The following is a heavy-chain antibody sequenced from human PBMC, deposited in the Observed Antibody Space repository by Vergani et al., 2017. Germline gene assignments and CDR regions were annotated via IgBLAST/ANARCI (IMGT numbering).Heavy chain of an antibody. Sequence: QVQLVQSGAEVKKPGASVKVSCKASGYTFTSYDINWVRQATGQGLEWMGWMNPNSGNTGYAQKFQGRVTMTRTTSISTAYMELSSRRSEDKAVYYCAGGIRVVPAAEGYYYYMDVWGKGTTVTVSS. CDR1: GYTFTSYD. D-gene: IGHD2-2*01. J-gene: IGHJ6*03. V-gene: IGHV1-8*01. CDR2: MNPNSGNT. CDR3: AGGIRVVPAAEGYYYYMDV.